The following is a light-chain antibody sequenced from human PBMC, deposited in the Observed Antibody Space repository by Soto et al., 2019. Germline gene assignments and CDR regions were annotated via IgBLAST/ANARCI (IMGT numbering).Light chain of an antibody. Sequence: EIVMTQSPATLSVSPGEGATLSCRASQSVSSNFLAWYQQKPRQPPRLLIYDSSTSATGFPDRFSGSGSGTDFTLTIIRLEPEDVAVYYCQQYDISPWTFGQGTKVDIK. CDR3: QQYDISPWT. V-gene: IGKV3-20*01. CDR2: DSS. J-gene: IGKJ1*01. CDR1: QSVSSNF.